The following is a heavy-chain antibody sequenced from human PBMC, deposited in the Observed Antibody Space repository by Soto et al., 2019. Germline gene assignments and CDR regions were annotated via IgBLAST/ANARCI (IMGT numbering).Heavy chain of an antibody. V-gene: IGHV1-69*08. Sequence: QVQLVQSGAELKKPGSSVKVSCKASGGTFSSYTISWVRQAPGQGLEWMGRIIPILGIANYAQKFQGRVTITADKSTSTDYMELSSLRSEDTAVYYCARDLGDGDNNIWGQGTMVTVSS. CDR2: IIPILGIA. J-gene: IGHJ3*02. CDR1: GGTFSSYT. CDR3: ARDLGDGDNNI.